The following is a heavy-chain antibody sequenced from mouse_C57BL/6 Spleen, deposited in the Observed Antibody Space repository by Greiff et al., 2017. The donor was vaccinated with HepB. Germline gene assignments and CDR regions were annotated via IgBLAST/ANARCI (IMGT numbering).Heavy chain of an antibody. D-gene: IGHD2-5*01. CDR2: INPGSGGT. CDR1: GYAFTNYL. Sequence: VQLQQSGAELVRPGTSVKVSCKASGYAFTNYLIEWVKQRPGQGLEWIGVINPGSGGTNYNEKFKGKATLTADKSSSTAYMQLSSLTSEDSAVYFCAIYSNYVGYFDVWGTGTTVTVSS. CDR3: AIYSNYVGYFDV. J-gene: IGHJ1*03. V-gene: IGHV1-54*01.